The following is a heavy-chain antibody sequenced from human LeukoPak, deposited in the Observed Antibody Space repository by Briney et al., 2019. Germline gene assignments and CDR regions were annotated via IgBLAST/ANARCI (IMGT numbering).Heavy chain of an antibody. V-gene: IGHV1-18*01. CDR3: ARDLLGAVAGKGGFDY. D-gene: IGHD6-19*01. J-gene: IGHJ4*02. Sequence: GASVKVSCKASGYTFTSYGISWVRQAPGQGLEWMGWISAYKGNTNYAQKLQGRVTMTTDTSTSTAYMELRSLRSDDTAVYYCARDLLGAVAGKGGFDYWGQGTLVTVSS. CDR1: GYTFTSYG. CDR2: ISAYKGNT.